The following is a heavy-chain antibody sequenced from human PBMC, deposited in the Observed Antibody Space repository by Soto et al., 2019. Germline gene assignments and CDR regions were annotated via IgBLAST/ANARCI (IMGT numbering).Heavy chain of an antibody. CDR2: ILPIFGTT. D-gene: IGHD7-27*01. CDR1: GGTFSSYG. V-gene: IGHV1-69*12. Sequence: QVQLVQSGAEVKKPGSSVKVSCKASGGTFSSYGISWVRQAPGQGLEWMGGILPIFGTTHYTQKFQGRVTITADESTSTDYMELSSLRADDTAVYYCARDYGEYGKWGCQLDYWGQVNLVTVSS. CDR3: ARDYGEYGKWGCQLDY. J-gene: IGHJ4*02.